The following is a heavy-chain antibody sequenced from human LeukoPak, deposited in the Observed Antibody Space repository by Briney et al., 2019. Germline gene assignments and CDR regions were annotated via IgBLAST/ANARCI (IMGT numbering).Heavy chain of an antibody. CDR1: GYTFTGHY. V-gene: IGHV1-2*02. J-gene: IGHJ3*01. Sequence: GASVKVSCKASGYTFTGHYLHWVRQAPGQRLEWMGWINPNSGGTNYAQKFQGRVTMTRDTPVTTSYMELSRLASDDTAVYYCARDNAEGFCSGGTCYGDAFGLWGQGTMITVSS. CDR3: ARDNAEGFCSGGTCYGDAFGL. CDR2: INPNSGGT. D-gene: IGHD2-15*01.